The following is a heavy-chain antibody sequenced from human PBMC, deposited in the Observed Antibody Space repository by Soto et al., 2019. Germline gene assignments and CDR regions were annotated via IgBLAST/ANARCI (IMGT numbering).Heavy chain of an antibody. CDR1: GFNFGDYA. CDR2: IRSKALGGTA. J-gene: IGHJ4*02. D-gene: IGHD5-12*01. V-gene: IGHV3-49*05. CDR3: SREGYKHFDL. Sequence: EVQLVESGGGLVKPVRSLTLSCSASGFNFGDYAMTWFRQAPGKGLEWVGFIRSKALGGTAEYAASVKGRFTISRDDLKTIDYLQRNGLKSEDPAVYYCSREGYKHFDLWGPGTLVTVSS.